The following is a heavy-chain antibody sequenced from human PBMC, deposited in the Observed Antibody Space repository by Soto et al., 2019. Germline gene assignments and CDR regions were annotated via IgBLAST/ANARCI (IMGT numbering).Heavy chain of an antibody. V-gene: IGHV4-59*08. D-gene: IGHD3-22*01. CDR3: ARLLYDSSGYYYFDC. Sequence: PSETLSLTCTVSGGSISRYYWSWIRQPPGKGLEWIGYIHYSGSSIYNPSLKSRVTIAVDTSKNQFSLKLSSVTAADTAVYYCARLLYDSSGYYYFDCWGQGTLVTVSS. J-gene: IGHJ4*02. CDR2: IHYSGSS. CDR1: GGSISRYY.